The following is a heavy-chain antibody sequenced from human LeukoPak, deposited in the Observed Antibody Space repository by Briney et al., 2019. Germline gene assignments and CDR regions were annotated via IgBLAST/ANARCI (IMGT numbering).Heavy chain of an antibody. Sequence: SETLSLTCTVSGVSISSSSYYWGWVRQPPGKGLEWIGNIYHSGSTDYNPSLRSRVTISVDTSKNQFSLKLSSVTAADTAMYYCASYQPRRLAPDYGGRGPLVPVP. CDR2: IYHSGST. CDR3: ASYQPRRLAPDY. CDR1: GVSISSSSYY. J-gene: IGHJ4*03. D-gene: IGHD2-2*01. V-gene: IGHV4-39*01.